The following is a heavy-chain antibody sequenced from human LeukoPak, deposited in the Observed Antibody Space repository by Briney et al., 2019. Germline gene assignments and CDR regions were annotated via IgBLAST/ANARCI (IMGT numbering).Heavy chain of an antibody. CDR2: IRYDGSNK. D-gene: IGHD4-17*01. Sequence: GRSPRLSCAASGFTFSTYGMHWVRQAPGKGLEWVAVIRYDGSNKYYADSVRGRFTISRDNSKNTLYLQMNSLRAEDTAVYYCAKEDYGDFDYWGQGTLVTVSS. J-gene: IGHJ4*02. CDR3: AKEDYGDFDY. V-gene: IGHV3-33*06. CDR1: GFTFSTYG.